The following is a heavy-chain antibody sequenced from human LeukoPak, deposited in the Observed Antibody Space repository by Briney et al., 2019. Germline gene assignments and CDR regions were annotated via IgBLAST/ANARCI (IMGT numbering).Heavy chain of an antibody. V-gene: IGHV3-64D*06. J-gene: IGHJ4*02. CDR3: VKSPGSGWPV. Sequence: GGSLRLSCAASGFTFSSFAMHWVRQAPGKGLEYLSAIYSDGSRTYYADSVKGRFTISRDNSKNTLYFEMSSLRVEDTAVYYCVKSPGSGWPVWGQGTLLTLSS. D-gene: IGHD6-19*01. CDR1: GFTFSSFA. CDR2: IYSDGSRT.